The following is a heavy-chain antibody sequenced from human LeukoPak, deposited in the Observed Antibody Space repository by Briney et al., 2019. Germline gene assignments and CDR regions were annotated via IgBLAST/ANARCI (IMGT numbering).Heavy chain of an antibody. Sequence: ASVKVSCRTSGYTFTSYGISWVRQAPGQGLEWLGWISVNNGDTKSAQKVKGRLTMTTDTSTSTAFMDLRSLRSDDTAVYYCARTPNILHSMSSLDYWGQGTLVTVSS. V-gene: IGHV1-18*01. CDR3: ARTPNILHSMSSLDY. J-gene: IGHJ4*02. CDR2: ISVNNGDT. D-gene: IGHD2/OR15-2a*01. CDR1: GYTFTSYG.